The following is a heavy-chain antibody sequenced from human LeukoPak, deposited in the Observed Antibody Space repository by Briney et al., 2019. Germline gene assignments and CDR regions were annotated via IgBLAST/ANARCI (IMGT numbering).Heavy chain of an antibody. D-gene: IGHD6-6*01. J-gene: IGHJ5*02. Sequence: SETLSLTCTVSGYSISSGYYWGWIRQPPGKGLEWIGSIYHSGSTYYNPSLKSRVTISVDTSKNQFSLKVTSVTAADTAVYYCARDRQLVYNWFDPWGQGTLVTVSS. CDR3: ARDRQLVYNWFDP. CDR1: GYSISSGYY. CDR2: IYHSGST. V-gene: IGHV4-38-2*02.